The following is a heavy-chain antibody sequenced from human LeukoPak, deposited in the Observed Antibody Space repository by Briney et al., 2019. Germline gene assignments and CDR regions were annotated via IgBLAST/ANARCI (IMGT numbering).Heavy chain of an antibody. CDR3: ARDMRDYDRSGYIIASWFDP. CDR1: GYTFTSYG. Sequence: ASVKVSCKPSGYTFTSYGISWVRPAPRQGLEWMGWISAYNGNTNDAQKLQGRVTMTTDASTSTAYMELRSLRSDDTAVYYCARDMRDYDRSGYIIASWFDPWGQGTLVTVSS. CDR2: ISAYNGNT. J-gene: IGHJ5*02. D-gene: IGHD3-22*01. V-gene: IGHV1-18*01.